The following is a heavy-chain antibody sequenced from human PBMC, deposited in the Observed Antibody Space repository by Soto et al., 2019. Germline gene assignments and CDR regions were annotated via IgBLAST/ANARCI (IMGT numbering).Heavy chain of an antibody. V-gene: IGHV1-46*01. J-gene: IGHJ4*02. D-gene: IGHD3-22*01. CDR2: INPTGGST. Sequence: ASVKVSCKASGYIFTSYYMHWVRQAPGQGLEWMGIINPTGGSTTYAQKFQGRFSMTRDTSTSTVYMELSSLRSEDTAVYYCARARYYDSSGYYSLDYWGQGTLVTVSS. CDR3: ARARYYDSSGYYSLDY. CDR1: GYIFTSYY.